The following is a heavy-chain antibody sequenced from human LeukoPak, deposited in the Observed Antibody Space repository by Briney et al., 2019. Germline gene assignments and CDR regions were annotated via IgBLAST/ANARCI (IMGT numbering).Heavy chain of an antibody. CDR2: IYYSGST. J-gene: IGHJ5*02. V-gene: IGHV4-59*12. D-gene: IGHD3-3*01. CDR3: ARDFNHDFWSGYKPKYNWFDP. CDR1: GGSISSYY. Sequence: SETLSLTCTVSGGSISSYYWSWIRQPPGKGLEWIGYIYYSGSTNYNPSLKSRVTISVDTSKNQFSLKLSSVTAADTAVYYRARDFNHDFWSGYKPKYNWFDPWGQGTLVTVSS.